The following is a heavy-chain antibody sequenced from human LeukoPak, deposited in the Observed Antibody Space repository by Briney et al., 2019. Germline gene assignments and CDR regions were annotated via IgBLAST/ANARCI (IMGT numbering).Heavy chain of an antibody. D-gene: IGHD4/OR15-4a*01. J-gene: IGHJ4*02. CDR3: ATSYGDYSDY. CDR2: ISSSSGTI. Sequence: GGSLRLSCAASGFIFSSYSLNWVRQVPGKGLEWVSYISSSSGTIYYADSVKGRFTISRDNAKNTLYLQMNSLRAEDTAVYYCATSYGDYSDYWGQGTLVTVSS. CDR1: GFIFSSYS. V-gene: IGHV3-48*01.